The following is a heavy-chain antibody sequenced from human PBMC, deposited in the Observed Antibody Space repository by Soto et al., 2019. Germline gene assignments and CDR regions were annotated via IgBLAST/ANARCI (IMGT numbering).Heavy chain of an antibody. CDR3: ARDGSTSWYSYDYHGMDV. V-gene: IGHV3-7*05. J-gene: IGHJ6*02. CDR2: INLDGSEK. CDR1: GFTFRTYW. D-gene: IGHD5-18*01. Sequence: EVQLAESGGGLVQPGGSLRLSCAASGFTFRTYWLSWVRQVPGKGLEWVANINLDGSEKNYVDSVKGRFTISRDNARNSLYLQTSSLRAEDTALYYCARDGSTSWYSYDYHGMDVWGQGTTVTVSS.